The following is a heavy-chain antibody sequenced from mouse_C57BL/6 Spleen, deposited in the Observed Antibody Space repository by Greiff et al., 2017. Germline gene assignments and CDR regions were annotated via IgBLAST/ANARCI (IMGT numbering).Heavy chain of an antibody. V-gene: IGHV1-72*01. CDR3: ARDYYYGSSSDHWYFDV. CDR1: GYTFTSYW. J-gene: IGHJ1*03. D-gene: IGHD1-1*01. CDR2: IDPNSGGT. Sequence: QVQLQQPGAELVKPGASVKLSCKASGYTFTSYWMHWVKQRPGRGLEWIGRIDPNSGGTKYTEKFKSKATLTVDKPSSTAYMQLSSLTSEESAVYYCARDYYYGSSSDHWYFDVWGTGTTVTVSS.